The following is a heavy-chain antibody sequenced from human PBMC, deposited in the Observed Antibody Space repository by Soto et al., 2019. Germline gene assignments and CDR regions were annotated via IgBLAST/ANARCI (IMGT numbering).Heavy chain of an antibody. V-gene: IGHV1-3*01. Sequence: ASVKVSCKASGYTFTSYAMHWVRQAPGQRLEWMGWINARNGNTKYSQKFQGRVTITRDTSASTADMELSSQSSEDAPVYYCARAFSSGDYGIIVYWGQGTLVTVSS. D-gene: IGHD3-3*01. J-gene: IGHJ4*02. CDR2: INARNGNT. CDR3: ARAFSSGDYGIIVY. CDR1: GYTFTSYA.